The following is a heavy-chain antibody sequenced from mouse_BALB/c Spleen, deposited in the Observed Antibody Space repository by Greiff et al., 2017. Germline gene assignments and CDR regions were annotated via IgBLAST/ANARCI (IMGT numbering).Heavy chain of an antibody. CDR1: GFTFSSYA. V-gene: IGHV5-9-4*01. CDR3: AREMLTLFAY. D-gene: IGHD2-1*01. J-gene: IGHJ3*01. Sequence: EVQRVESGGGLVKPGGSLKLSCAASGFTFSSYAMSWVRQSPEKRLEWVAEISSGGSYTYYPDTVTGRFTISRDNAKNTLYLEMSSLRSEDTAMYYCAREMLTLFAYWGQGTLVTVSA. CDR2: ISSGGSYT.